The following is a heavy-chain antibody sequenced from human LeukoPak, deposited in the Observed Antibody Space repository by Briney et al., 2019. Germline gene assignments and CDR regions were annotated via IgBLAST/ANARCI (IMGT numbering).Heavy chain of an antibody. CDR1: GYTFTSYG. D-gene: IGHD6-19*01. CDR3: ARGVSSSGWYNAFDI. V-gene: IGHV1-18*01. J-gene: IGHJ3*02. CDR2: ISAYNGNT. Sequence: ASVKVSFKASGYTFTSYGISWVRQAPGQGLEWMGWISAYNGNTNYAQKLQGRVTMTTDTSTSTAYMELRSLRSDDTAVYYCARGVSSSGWYNAFDIWGQGTMVTVSS.